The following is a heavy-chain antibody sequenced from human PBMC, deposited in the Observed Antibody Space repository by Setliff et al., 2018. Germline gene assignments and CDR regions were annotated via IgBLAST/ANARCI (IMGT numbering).Heavy chain of an antibody. J-gene: IGHJ4*02. Sequence: ASVKVSCKTSGFRFTSFGFSWVRQAPGQGLEWMGWISPYSGETNYAQKFQDRLTVTTDTSSKTTYMELRSLTSDDTAVYFCTRSRGPRVVLAADFDFWGQGTLVTVSS. CDR2: ISPYSGET. D-gene: IGHD3-16*01. V-gene: IGHV1-18*01. CDR1: GFRFTSFG. CDR3: TRSRGPRVVLAADFDF.